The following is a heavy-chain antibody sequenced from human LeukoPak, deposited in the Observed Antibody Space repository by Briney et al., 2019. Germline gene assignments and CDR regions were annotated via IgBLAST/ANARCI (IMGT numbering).Heavy chain of an antibody. CDR1: GYTFTSYD. CDR2: MNPNSGNT. V-gene: IGHV1-8*01. D-gene: IGHD3-22*01. CDR3: ARWLYYYDSSGYGDDAFDI. Sequence: GASVEVSCKASGYTFTSYDINWVRQATGQGLEWMGWMNPNSGNTGYAQKFQGRVTMTRNTSISTAYMELSSLRSEDTAVYYCARWLYYYDSSGYGDDAFDIWGQGTMVTVSS. J-gene: IGHJ3*02.